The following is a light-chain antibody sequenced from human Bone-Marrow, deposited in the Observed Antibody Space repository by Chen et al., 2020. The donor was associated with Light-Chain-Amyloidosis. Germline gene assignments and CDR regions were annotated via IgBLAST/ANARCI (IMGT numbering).Light chain of an antibody. Sequence: QTVVTQEPSFSVSPGGTVTLTCGFSSGSGSTSNYPSWYQQTPGQAPRTLIYSTNTRSSGVPDRLSGSILGNKAALTITEAQADDESDYYCVLYMGSGISVFGGGTKVTVL. V-gene: IGLV8-61*01. CDR2: STN. J-gene: IGLJ3*02. CDR1: SGSGSTSNY. CDR3: VLYMGSGISV.